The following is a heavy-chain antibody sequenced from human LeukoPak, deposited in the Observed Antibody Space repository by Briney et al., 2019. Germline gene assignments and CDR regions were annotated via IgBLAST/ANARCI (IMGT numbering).Heavy chain of an antibody. CDR2: INPSGGST. CDR3: ARSSSSGYFDY. J-gene: IGHJ4*02. V-gene: IGHV1-46*01. D-gene: IGHD6-6*01. Sequence: ASVNVSCKASGYTFTSYYMHWVRQAPGQGLEWMGIINPSGGSTSYAQKFQGRVTMTRDTSTSTVYMELSSLRSEDTAVYYCARSSSSGYFDYWGQGTLVTVSS. CDR1: GYTFTSYY.